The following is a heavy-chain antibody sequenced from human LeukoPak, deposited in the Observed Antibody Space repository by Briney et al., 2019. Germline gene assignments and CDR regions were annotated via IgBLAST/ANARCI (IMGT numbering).Heavy chain of an antibody. V-gene: IGHV4-4*07. D-gene: IGHD3-22*01. CDR2: IYTSGST. Sequence: SETLSLTCTVSGGSISSYYWSWIRQPAGKGLEWIGSIYTSGSTNYNPSLKSRVTISVDTSKNQFSLKLSSVTAADTAVYYCATYTYYDSSGYYYGGGKFDYWGQGTLVTVSS. CDR3: ATYTYYDSSGYYYGGGKFDY. J-gene: IGHJ4*02. CDR1: GGSISSYY.